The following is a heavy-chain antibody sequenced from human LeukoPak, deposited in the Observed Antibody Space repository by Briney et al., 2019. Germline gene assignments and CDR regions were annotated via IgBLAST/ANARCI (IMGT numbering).Heavy chain of an antibody. CDR2: ISAYNGNT. V-gene: IGHV1-18*01. Sequence: ASVKVSCKASGYTFTSYGITWVRQAPGQGLEWMGWISAYNGNTKYAQKFQGRVTMTTDTPTSTAYMELRSLRSDDTAVYYCARGPSITGRPFDYWGQGTLVTVSS. D-gene: IGHD1-20*01. J-gene: IGHJ4*02. CDR1: GYTFTSYG. CDR3: ARGPSITGRPFDY.